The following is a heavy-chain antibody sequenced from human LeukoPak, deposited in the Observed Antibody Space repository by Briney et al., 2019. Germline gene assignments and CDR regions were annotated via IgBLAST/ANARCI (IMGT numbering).Heavy chain of an antibody. D-gene: IGHD1-26*01. J-gene: IGHJ4*02. V-gene: IGHV1-18*04. CDR3: ARAVGASDY. CDR1: GYDFTGYY. CDR2: ISAYNGNT. Sequence: GASVKVSCKASGYDFTGYYVHWVRQAPGHGFEWMGWISAYNGNTNYAQKLQGRVTMTTDTSTSTAYMELRSLRSDDTAVYYCARAVGASDYWGQGTLVTVSS.